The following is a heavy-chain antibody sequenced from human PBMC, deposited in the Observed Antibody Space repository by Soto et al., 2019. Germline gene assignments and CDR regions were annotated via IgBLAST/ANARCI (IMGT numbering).Heavy chain of an antibody. CDR1: GDIFSGYS. CDR2: IIPTFGTT. J-gene: IGHJ4*02. D-gene: IGHD5-12*01. Sequence: QVQLVQSGAEVKKPGSSVKVSCKTSGDIFSGYSISWVRQAPGQGLERMGGIIPTFGTTNYAQRFHGRVTITADKSTSTVYMELYSLKSEDTAVYYCARDLGSGYDPGDYWGQGTLVTVSS. V-gene: IGHV1-69*14. CDR3: ARDLGSGYDPGDY.